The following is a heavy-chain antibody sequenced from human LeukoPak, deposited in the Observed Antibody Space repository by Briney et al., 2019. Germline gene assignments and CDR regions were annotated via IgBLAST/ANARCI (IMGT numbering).Heavy chain of an antibody. J-gene: IGHJ4*02. Sequence: TGGSLRLSCAASGFTFDDYAMHWVRQAPGKGLEWVSGISWNGGSIGYADSVKGRFTISRDNAKNSLYLQMNSLRAEDTALYYCAKDGIGGSYWLDYWGQGTLVTVSS. CDR2: ISWNGGSI. V-gene: IGHV3-9*01. CDR1: GFTFDDYA. CDR3: AKDGIGGSYWLDY. D-gene: IGHD1-26*01.